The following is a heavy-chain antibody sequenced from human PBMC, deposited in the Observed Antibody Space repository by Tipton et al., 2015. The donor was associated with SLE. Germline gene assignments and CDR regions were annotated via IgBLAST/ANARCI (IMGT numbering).Heavy chain of an antibody. CDR1: GFTFSSHA. CDR3: ARSISGVVTPFDY. V-gene: IGHV3-30*04. CDR2: VSYDGSNK. D-gene: IGHD3-3*01. Sequence: RSLRLSCAGSGFTFSSHAMHWVRQAPGKGLEWVAVVSYDGSNKFYADSVKGRFIISRDNSKNTLYLQMHSLRTGETAVYYCARSISGVVTPFDYWGQGTLVTVSS. J-gene: IGHJ4*02.